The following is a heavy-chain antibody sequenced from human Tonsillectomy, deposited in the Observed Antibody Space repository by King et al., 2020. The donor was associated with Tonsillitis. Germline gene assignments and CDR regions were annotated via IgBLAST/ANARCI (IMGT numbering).Heavy chain of an antibody. D-gene: IGHD4-11*01. V-gene: IGHV3-30-3*01. CDR2: ISYDGSNK. CDR1: GFTFSSYA. J-gene: IGHJ4*02. CDR3: ARGSNPIDY. Sequence: VQLVESGGGVVQPGRSLRLSWAASGFTFSSYAMHWVRQDPGKGLDWVAVISYDGSNKYYADPVKGRFTIPWDNSKNTLYLQMNSLRAEDTAVYYCARGSNPIDYWGQGTLVTVSS.